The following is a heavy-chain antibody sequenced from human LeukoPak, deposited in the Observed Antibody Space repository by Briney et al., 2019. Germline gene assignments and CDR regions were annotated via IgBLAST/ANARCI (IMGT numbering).Heavy chain of an antibody. CDR1: GGSVSSGSYY. Sequence: SETLSLTCTVSGGSVSSGSYYWSWIRQPPGTGLEWIGYIYYSGSTNYNPSLKSRVTISVDTSKNQFSLKLSSVTAADTAVYYCARGYSSSSYNWFDPWGQGTLVTVSS. CDR2: IYYSGST. J-gene: IGHJ5*02. D-gene: IGHD6-6*01. V-gene: IGHV4-61*01. CDR3: ARGYSSSSYNWFDP.